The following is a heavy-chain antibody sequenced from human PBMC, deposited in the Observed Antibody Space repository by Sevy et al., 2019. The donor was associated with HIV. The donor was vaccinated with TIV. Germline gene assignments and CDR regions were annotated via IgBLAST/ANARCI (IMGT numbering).Heavy chain of an antibody. D-gene: IGHD3-22*01. CDR3: ATTKDYYDSSGSPFDY. CDR1: GFTLSELT. CDR2: FDPEDDET. J-gene: IGHJ4*02. Sequence: ASVKVSCKISGFTLSELTMHWVRQAPGKGLEWMGSFDPEDDETPYAQKFQGRVTMTEDTSTDTAYMELSSLRSEDTAVYYCATTKDYYDSSGSPFDYWGQGTLVTVSS. V-gene: IGHV1-24*01.